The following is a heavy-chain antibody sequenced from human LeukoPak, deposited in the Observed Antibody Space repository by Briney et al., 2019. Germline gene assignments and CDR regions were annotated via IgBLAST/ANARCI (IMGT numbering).Heavy chain of an antibody. J-gene: IGHJ3*02. Sequence: PETLSLTCTVSGGSISSYYWSWIRQPPGKGLEWIGYMYNRGGSTNYNPSLKSRVTISVDTSKNQFSLKLSSVTAADTAVYYCAGGESTFDIWGQGTMLTVSS. CDR2: MYNRGGST. V-gene: IGHV4-59*01. CDR3: AGGESTFDI. D-gene: IGHD1-26*01. CDR1: GGSISSYY.